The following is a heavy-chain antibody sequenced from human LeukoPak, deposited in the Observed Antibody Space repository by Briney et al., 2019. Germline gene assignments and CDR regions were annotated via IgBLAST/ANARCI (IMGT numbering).Heavy chain of an antibody. V-gene: IGHV3-7*03. J-gene: IGHJ6*02. D-gene: IGHD3-3*01. CDR3: ARAGGTGFWSGPDNYGLDV. CDR2: INHNGNVN. Sequence: GGSLRLSCAASGFTFSSYWMNWARQAPGKGLEWVASINHNGNVNYYVDSVKGRFTISRDNAKNSLYLQMNGLRAGDTGVYYCARAGGTGFWSGPDNYGLDVWGQGTTVTV. CDR1: GFTFSSYW.